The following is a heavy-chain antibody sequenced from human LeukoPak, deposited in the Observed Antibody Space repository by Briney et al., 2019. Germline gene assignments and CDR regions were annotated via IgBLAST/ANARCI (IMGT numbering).Heavy chain of an antibody. J-gene: IGHJ4*02. CDR3: ARGEYNWNDLHF. Sequence: TGGSLRLSCTVSGFTVSSNSMSWVRQAPGKGLEWVSFIYSDNTHYSDSVKGRFTISRDNSKNTLYFQMNSLRAEDTAVYYCARGEYNWNDLHFWGQGSLVTVSS. CDR2: IYSDNT. V-gene: IGHV3-53*01. D-gene: IGHD1-20*01. CDR1: GFTVSSNS.